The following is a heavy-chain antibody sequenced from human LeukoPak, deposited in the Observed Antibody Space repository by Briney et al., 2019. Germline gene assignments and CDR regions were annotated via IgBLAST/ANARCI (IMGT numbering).Heavy chain of an antibody. CDR3: AGGRDRSQLYFDS. CDR2: IDSDGSRI. V-gene: IGHV3-74*01. Sequence: GGSLRLSCEASGLTFSSYWMHWVRQAPGKGLVWVSRIDSDGSRISYVDSVKGRFTISRDNAKNTLYLQMNSLRVEDTAVYYCAGGRDRSQLYFDSWGQGTLVTVSS. D-gene: IGHD3-22*01. J-gene: IGHJ4*02. CDR1: GLTFSSYW.